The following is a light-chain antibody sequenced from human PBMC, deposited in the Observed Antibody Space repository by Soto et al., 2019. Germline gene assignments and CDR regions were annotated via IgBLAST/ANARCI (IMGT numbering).Light chain of an antibody. Sequence: DIQMTQSPSSLSASVGDRVTITCRASQSISSYLNWYQQKPGKAPKLLIYAASSLQSGVPSRFSGSGSGTDFTLTIRSLQPEDFATYYCQQSYSTLLTFGQGTKLEIK. CDR3: QQSYSTLLT. V-gene: IGKV1-39*01. CDR2: AAS. J-gene: IGKJ2*01. CDR1: QSISSY.